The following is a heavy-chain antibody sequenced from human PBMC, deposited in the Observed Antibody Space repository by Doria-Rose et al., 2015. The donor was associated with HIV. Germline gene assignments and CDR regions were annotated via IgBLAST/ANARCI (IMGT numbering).Heavy chain of an antibody. V-gene: IGHV2-26*01. CDR2: IFSDDER. D-gene: IGHD6-13*01. CDR1: GVSLSSPGMG. CDR3: ARIKSSRWYHKYYFDF. Sequence: QITLKESGPVLVKPTETLTLTCTVSGVSLSSPGMGVSWIRQPPGKALEWLANIFSDDERSCNTSLKRRLTMSRSTSTSQEVLTMTDMDPVDTATYYCARIKSSRWYHKYYFDFWGQGTLVIVSA. J-gene: IGHJ4*02.